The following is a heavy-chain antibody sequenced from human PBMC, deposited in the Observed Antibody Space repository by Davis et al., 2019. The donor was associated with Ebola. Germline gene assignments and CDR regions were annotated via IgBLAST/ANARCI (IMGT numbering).Heavy chain of an antibody. CDR3: ATTQWLREFDN. CDR2: IYDQST. D-gene: IGHD6-19*01. CDR1: GSTVSSNH. Sequence: GESLKISCTAPGSTVSSNHTSWVRQAPGKGPGWVAVIYDQSTAYADAVRCRFIISRDKSNNTLYLEISSLRVDATAVYYRATTQWLREFDNWGQGTLVTVSS. J-gene: IGHJ4*02. V-gene: IGHV3-53*05.